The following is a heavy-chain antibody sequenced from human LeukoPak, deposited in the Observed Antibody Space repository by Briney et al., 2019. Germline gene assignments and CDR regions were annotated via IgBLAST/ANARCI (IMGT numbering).Heavy chain of an antibody. CDR1: GFTFSSYA. V-gene: IGHV3-30*01. D-gene: IGHD6-13*01. CDR3: ARDGMGAAAGPDYYFDY. CDR2: ISYDGSNK. J-gene: IGHJ4*02. Sequence: GRSLRLSCAASGFTFSSYAMHWVRQAPGKGLEWVAVISYDGSNKYYADSVKGRFTISRDNSKNTLYLQMNSLRAEDTAGYYCARDGMGAAAGPDYYFDYWGQGTLVTVSS.